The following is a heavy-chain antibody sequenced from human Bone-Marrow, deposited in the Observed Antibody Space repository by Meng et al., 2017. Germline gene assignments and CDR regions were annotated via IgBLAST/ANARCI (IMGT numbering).Heavy chain of an antibody. CDR2: ISGTGGTT. CDR1: GFTFSSYA. Sequence: GESLKISCAASGFTFSSYAVNWVRQAPGKGLEWISAISGTGGTTYYTDSVKGRFTISRDNSKNTLYLQMNSLRAEDTAVYYCAREMGYCTNGVCSLPSDYWGQGTLVPSPQ. CDR3: AREMGYCTNGVCSLPSDY. D-gene: IGHD2-8*01. V-gene: IGHV3-23*01. J-gene: IGHJ4*02.